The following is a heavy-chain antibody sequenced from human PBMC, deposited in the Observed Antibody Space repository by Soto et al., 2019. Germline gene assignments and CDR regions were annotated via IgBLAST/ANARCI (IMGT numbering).Heavy chain of an antibody. CDR1: SGTFSSYA. CDR3: ARYASARITGTIRYNGFDP. CDR2: IIPIFGTA. D-gene: IGHD1-20*01. Sequence: AAVKVSCKASSGTFSSYAISCVRQAPGQGLEWMGGIIPIFGTANYAQKFQGRVTITADESTSTAYMELSSLRSEDTAVYYCARYASARITGTIRYNGFDPWGQGTLVTVSS. J-gene: IGHJ5*02. V-gene: IGHV1-69*13.